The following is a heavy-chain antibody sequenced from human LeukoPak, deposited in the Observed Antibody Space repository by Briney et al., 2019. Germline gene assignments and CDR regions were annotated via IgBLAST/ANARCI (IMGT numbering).Heavy chain of an antibody. CDR3: ARDLSGTMVRGFFDY. CDR1: GFTFSDYY. CDR2: ISSSGSTI. D-gene: IGHD3-10*01. J-gene: IGHJ4*02. Sequence: GGSLRLSCAASGFTFSDYYMSWIRQAPGKGLEWVSYISSSGSTIYYADSVKGRFTISRDNAKNSPYLQMNSLRAEDTAVYYCARDLSGTMVRGFFDYWGQGTLVTVSS. V-gene: IGHV3-11*04.